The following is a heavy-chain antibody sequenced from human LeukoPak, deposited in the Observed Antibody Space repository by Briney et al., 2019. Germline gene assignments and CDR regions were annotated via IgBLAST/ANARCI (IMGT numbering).Heavy chain of an antibody. D-gene: IGHD3-10*01. CDR1: GGSISSGGYY. CDR2: IYYSGST. CDR3: ARSAPVRGVLFDY. V-gene: IGHV4-31*03. Sequence: PSQTLSLTCTVSGGSISSGGYYWSWIRQHPGKGLEWIGYIYYSGSTYYNPSLKSRVTISVDTSKNQFSLKLSSVTAADTAVYYCARSAPVRGVLFDYWGQGTLVTVSP. J-gene: IGHJ4*02.